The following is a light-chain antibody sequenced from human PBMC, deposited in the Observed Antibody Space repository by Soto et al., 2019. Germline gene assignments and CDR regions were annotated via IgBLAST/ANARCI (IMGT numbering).Light chain of an antibody. V-gene: IGKV3-20*01. Sequence: TQSPSTLSASVGGRVTITCRASQSVGTWVAWYQQKPGQAPRLLIYGASSRATGIPDRFSGTGSETDFTLTISRLEPEDFAVYYCQQYDNSPITFGQGTRLEIK. J-gene: IGKJ5*01. CDR1: QSVGTW. CDR2: GAS. CDR3: QQYDNSPIT.